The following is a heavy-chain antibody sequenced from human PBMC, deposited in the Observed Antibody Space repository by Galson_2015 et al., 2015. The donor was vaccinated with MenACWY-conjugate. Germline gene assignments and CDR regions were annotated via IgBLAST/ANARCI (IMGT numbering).Heavy chain of an antibody. V-gene: IGHV5-51*01. CDR2: IYPVDSDT. CDR1: GYKFSNYW. CDR3: ARNYYGSGSYYTSFDL. Sequence: SGAEVQKPGESLKISCQGSGYKFSNYWIGWVRQMPGKGLEWMGNIYPVDSDTKYSPSFEGQVTISADKSITTAYLQLNSVSPEDTAVYYCARNYYGSGSYYTSFDLWGRGTLVTVSS. J-gene: IGHJ2*01. D-gene: IGHD3-10*01.